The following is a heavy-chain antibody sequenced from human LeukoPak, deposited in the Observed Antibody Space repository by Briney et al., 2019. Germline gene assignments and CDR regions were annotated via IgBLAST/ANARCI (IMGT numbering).Heavy chain of an antibody. CDR3: AKELYDYYDSSGYPGPGFDY. D-gene: IGHD3-22*01. V-gene: IGHV3-30*18. J-gene: IGHJ4*02. CDR1: GFTFSNYY. CDR2: TSYDGSNK. Sequence: GGSLRLSCAVSGFTFSNYYMSWIRQAPGKGLEWVAVTSYDGSNKYYADSVKGRFTISRDNSKNTLYLQMNSLRAEDTAVYYCAKELYDYYDSSGYPGPGFDYWGQGTLVTVSS.